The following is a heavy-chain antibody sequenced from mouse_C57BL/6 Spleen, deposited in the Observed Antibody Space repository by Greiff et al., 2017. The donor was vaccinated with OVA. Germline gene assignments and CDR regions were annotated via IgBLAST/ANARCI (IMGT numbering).Heavy chain of an antibody. J-gene: IGHJ3*01. V-gene: IGHV1-64*01. Sequence: QVQLQQSGAELVKPGASVKLSCKASGYTFTSYWMHWVKQRPGQGLEWIGMIHPNSGSTNYNEKFKSKATLTVDKSSSTAYMQLSSLTSEDSAVYYCARGDYYGSSYAWFAYWGQGTLVTVSA. CDR1: GYTFTSYW. CDR2: IHPNSGST. CDR3: ARGDYYGSSYAWFAY. D-gene: IGHD1-1*01.